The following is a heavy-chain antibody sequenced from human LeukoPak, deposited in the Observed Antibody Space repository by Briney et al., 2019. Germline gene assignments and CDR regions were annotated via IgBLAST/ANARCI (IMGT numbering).Heavy chain of an antibody. Sequence: SETLSLTCTVSGGSISSYYWSWIRQPPGKGLEWIGYIYYSGSTNYNPSLKSRVTISVDTSKNQFSLKLSSVTAADTAVYYCARSSGSYYKNGGPSHPFDAFDIWGQGTMVTVSS. CDR3: ARSSGSYYKNGGPSHPFDAFDI. V-gene: IGHV4-59*08. CDR1: GGSISSYY. CDR2: IYYSGST. D-gene: IGHD3-10*01. J-gene: IGHJ3*02.